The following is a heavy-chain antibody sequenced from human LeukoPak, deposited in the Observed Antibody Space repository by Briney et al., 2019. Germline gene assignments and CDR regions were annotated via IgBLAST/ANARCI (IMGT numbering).Heavy chain of an antibody. CDR1: GYTFTGYY. V-gene: IGHV1-2*02. CDR3: ARGLYSGSLD. D-gene: IGHD1-26*01. CDR2: INPNNGDT. J-gene: IGHJ4*02. Sequence: ASVKVSCKATGYTFTGYYMHWVRQAPGQGLEWMGWINPNNGDTNYAQKFQGRVTMTRDTSISTVYMELSSLRSEDTAVYYCARGLYSGSLDWGQGTLVTVSS.